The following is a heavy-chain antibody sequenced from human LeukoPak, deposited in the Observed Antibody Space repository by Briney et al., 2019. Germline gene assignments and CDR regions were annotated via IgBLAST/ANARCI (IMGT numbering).Heavy chain of an antibody. CDR3: ARDPRIAVTGTTPYDYFFHMDA. Sequence: PGGSLRLSCAASGFTLSRHAVYWVRQAPGKGLEWVALISHDGTNKYYTDSVKGRFTISRDSSKNTVFLQVSTLRAQDTAVYYCARDPRIAVTGTTPYDYFFHMDAWGKGTTVTVSS. J-gene: IGHJ6*03. D-gene: IGHD6-19*01. CDR2: ISHDGTNK. CDR1: GFTLSRHA. V-gene: IGHV3-30*04.